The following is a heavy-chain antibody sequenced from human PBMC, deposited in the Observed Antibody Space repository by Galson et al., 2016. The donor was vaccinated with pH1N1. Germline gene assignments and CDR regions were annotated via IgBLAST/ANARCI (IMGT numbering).Heavy chain of an antibody. D-gene: IGHD3-10*01. CDR3: ATETGSSGMDV. Sequence: SGDTFRTHTFNWVRQAPGQGLEWMGRITPAFGTADYAQKFQGRVAVTADKSTSTVYMEMLSLKSDDTAVYYCATETGSSGMDVWDQGTTVTVSS. J-gene: IGHJ6*02. V-gene: IGHV1-69*08. CDR2: ITPAFGTA. CDR1: GDTFRTHT.